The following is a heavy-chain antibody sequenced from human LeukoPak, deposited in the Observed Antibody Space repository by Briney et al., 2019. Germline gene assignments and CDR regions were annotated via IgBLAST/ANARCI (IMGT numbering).Heavy chain of an antibody. CDR3: AKDPPPDFWYYYGMDV. CDR2: ISGSGGGT. CDR1: GFTFSSYA. J-gene: IGHJ6*02. D-gene: IGHD3-3*01. V-gene: IGHV3-23*01. Sequence: GGSLRLSCAASGFTFSSYAMSWVRQAPGKGLEWVSAISGSGGGTYYADSVKGRFTISRDNSKNTLYLQMNSLRAEDTAVYYCAKDPPPDFWYYYGMDVWGQGTTVTVSS.